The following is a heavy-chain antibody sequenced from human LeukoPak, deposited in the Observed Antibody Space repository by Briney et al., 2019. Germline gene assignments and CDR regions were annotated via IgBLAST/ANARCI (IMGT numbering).Heavy chain of an antibody. D-gene: IGHD2-2*01. CDR2: ISSNGGRT. Sequence: GGSLRLSCAASGFTFSSYAMHWVRQAPGKGLEYVSAISSNGGRTYYANSVKGRFTISRDNSKNTLYLQMGSLRAEDMAVYYCAGGHGGYCSSTSCYGVSISGFDYWGQGTLVTVSS. V-gene: IGHV3-64*01. J-gene: IGHJ4*02. CDR3: AGGHGGYCSSTSCYGVSISGFDY. CDR1: GFTFSSYA.